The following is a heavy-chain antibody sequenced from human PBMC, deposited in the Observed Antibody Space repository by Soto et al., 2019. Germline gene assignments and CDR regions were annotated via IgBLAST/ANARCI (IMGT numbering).Heavy chain of an antibody. CDR1: GGSFSGYY. D-gene: IGHD3-10*01. CDR2: INHSGST. V-gene: IGHV4-34*01. J-gene: IGHJ6*02. CDR3: ARGDYGSGSYGMDV. Sequence: QVQLQQWGAGLLKPSETLSLTCAVYGGSFSGYYWSWIRQPPGKGLEWIGEINHSGSTNYNPSLKSRVTISVDTSKNQFSLKLRCVTAADTAVYYCARGDYGSGSYGMDVWGQGTTVTVSS.